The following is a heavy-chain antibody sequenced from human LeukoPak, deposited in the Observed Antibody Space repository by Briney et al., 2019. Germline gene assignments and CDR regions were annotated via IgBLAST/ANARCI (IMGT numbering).Heavy chain of an antibody. J-gene: IGHJ4*02. CDR1: GFTFSSYW. CDR2: IKQDGSEK. Sequence: GGSLRLSCAASGFTFSSYWMSWVRQAPGKGLEWVANIKQDGSEKYYVYSVKGRFTISRDNAKNSLYLQMNSLRAEDTAVYYCARGVDKMATAFDYWGQGTLVTVSS. D-gene: IGHD5-24*01. V-gene: IGHV3-7*01. CDR3: ARGVDKMATAFDY.